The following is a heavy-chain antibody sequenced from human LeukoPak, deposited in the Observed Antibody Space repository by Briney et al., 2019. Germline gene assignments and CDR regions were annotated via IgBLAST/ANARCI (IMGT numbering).Heavy chain of an antibody. CDR3: ARDQGSSWSSYYYYYYMDV. Sequence: PGGSLRLSCAASGFTFSSYWMSWVRQAPGKGLEWVANIKQDGSEKYYVGSVKGRFTISRDNAKNSLYLQMNSLRAEDTAVYYCARDQGSSWSSYYYYYYMDVWGKGTTVTVSS. CDR1: GFTFSSYW. V-gene: IGHV3-7*01. J-gene: IGHJ6*03. CDR2: IKQDGSEK. D-gene: IGHD6-13*01.